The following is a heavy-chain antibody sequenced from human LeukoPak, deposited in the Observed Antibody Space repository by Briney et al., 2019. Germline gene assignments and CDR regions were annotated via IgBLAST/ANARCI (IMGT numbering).Heavy chain of an antibody. CDR3: AREGRYYDSSGYYPDAFDI. CDR1: GDSVSSNSAA. V-gene: IGHV6-1*01. Sequence: SQTLSLTCAISGDSVSSNSAAWNWIRQSPSRGLEWLGRTYYRSKWYNDYAVSVKSRITINPDTSKNQFSLQLNSVTPEDTAVYYCAREGRYYDSSGYYPDAFDIWGQGTVVTVSS. D-gene: IGHD3-22*01. CDR2: TYYRSKWYN. J-gene: IGHJ3*02.